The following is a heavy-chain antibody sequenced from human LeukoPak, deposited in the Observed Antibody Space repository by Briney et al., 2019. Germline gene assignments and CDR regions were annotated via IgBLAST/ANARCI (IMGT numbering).Heavy chain of an antibody. Sequence: SETLSLTCTVSGGSISSSSYYWGWIRQPPGKGLEWIGSIYYSGSTYYNPSLKSRVTISVDTSKNQFSLKLSSVTAADTAVYYCARDHVGVTIFGVVTNPNWFDPWGQGTLVTVSS. V-gene: IGHV4-39*07. CDR3: ARDHVGVTIFGVVTNPNWFDP. CDR2: IYYSGST. CDR1: GGSISSSSYY. D-gene: IGHD3-3*01. J-gene: IGHJ5*02.